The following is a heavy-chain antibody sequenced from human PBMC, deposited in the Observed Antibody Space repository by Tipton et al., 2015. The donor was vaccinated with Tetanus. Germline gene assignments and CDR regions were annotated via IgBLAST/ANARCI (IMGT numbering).Heavy chain of an antibody. V-gene: IGHV4-31*03. J-gene: IGHJ4*02. Sequence: TLSLTCTVSGGSIRGGGYYWSWIRQHPEKGLEWIGYIYYTGNTYYNPSLKSRVTISVDMSKNQFSLKLRSVTAADTAVYHCARRSVSARFDDWGQGAQVTVSS. CDR3: ARRSVSARFDD. D-gene: IGHD6-6*01. CDR1: GGSIRGGGYY. CDR2: IYYTGNT.